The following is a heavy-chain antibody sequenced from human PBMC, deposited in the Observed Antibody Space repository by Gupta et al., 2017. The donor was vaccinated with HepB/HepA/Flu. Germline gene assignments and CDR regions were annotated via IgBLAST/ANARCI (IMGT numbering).Heavy chain of an antibody. J-gene: IGHJ6*02. CDR3: AYGETYGMDV. CDR1: GFSLSTIGRC. V-gene: IGHV2-70*15. D-gene: IGHD2-8*01. Sequence: QVTLRESGRALVKPTQTLTLTCTFSGFSLSTIGRCVSWIRQPPGKALEWLARIDWDDDKYYNTSLKTRLTISKDTSKNQVVLTMNNMDPVDTATYFCAYGETYGMDVWGQGTTVTVSS. CDR2: IDWDDDK.